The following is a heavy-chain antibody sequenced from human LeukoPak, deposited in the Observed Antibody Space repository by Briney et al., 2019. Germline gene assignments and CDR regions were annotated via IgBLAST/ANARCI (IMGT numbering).Heavy chain of an antibody. CDR3: AREGEYYDYVWGSYRPPYYFDY. J-gene: IGHJ4*02. D-gene: IGHD3-16*02. Sequence: GGSLRLSCAASGFTVSSNYMSWVRQAPGKGLEWVSVIYSGGSTYYADSVKGRFTISRDNSKNTLYLQMNSLRAEDTAVYYCAREGEYYDYVWGSYRPPYYFDYWGQGTLVTVSS. CDR2: IYSGGST. CDR1: GFTVSSNY. V-gene: IGHV3-53*05.